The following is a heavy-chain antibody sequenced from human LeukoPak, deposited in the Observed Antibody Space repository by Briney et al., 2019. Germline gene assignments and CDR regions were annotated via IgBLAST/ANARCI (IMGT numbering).Heavy chain of an antibody. CDR1: GYTFTSYY. CDR2: INPSGGGT. J-gene: IGHJ4*02. V-gene: IGHV1-46*01. Sequence: ATVKVSCKASGYTFTSYYMHWVRQAPGQGLEWMGIINPSGGGTSYAQKFQGRVTMTRDMSTSTVYMELSSLRSEDTAVYYCARDLKMGYSSGRYSWGTGSSNDYWGQGTLVTVSS. D-gene: IGHD6-19*01. CDR3: ARDLKMGYSSGRYSWGTGSSNDY.